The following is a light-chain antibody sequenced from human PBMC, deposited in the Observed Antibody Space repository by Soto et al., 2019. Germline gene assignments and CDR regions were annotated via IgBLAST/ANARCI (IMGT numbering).Light chain of an antibody. V-gene: IGLV2-14*01. Sequence: QSALTQPASVSGSPGQSITIPCTGTSSNLGGSNYVSWYQQHPGDDPKLMIYGVSNRPSGVSYRFSGSKSGNTGSRTISGLHAEYEADYIWSSYTASNSVLFGGGTKLAVL. CDR3: SSYTASNSVL. CDR2: GVS. CDR1: SSNLGGSNY. J-gene: IGLJ2*01.